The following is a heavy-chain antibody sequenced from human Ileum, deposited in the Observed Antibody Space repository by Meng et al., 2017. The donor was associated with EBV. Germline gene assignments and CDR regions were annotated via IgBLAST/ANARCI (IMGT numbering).Heavy chain of an antibody. CDR2: HSGSP. D-gene: IGHD6-13*01. V-gene: IGHV4-30-4*01. J-gene: IGHJ4*02. CDR3: AIYAEGAGGKGY. CDR1: GGAISSGAYH. Sequence: QVLRQESGPRLVKPSQNLSLICSVSGGAISSGAYHWSWIRQPPGKGLEWIGHSGSPSYSPSLRSRLTISVDPSKNQFSLRLDSATAADTAVYYCAIYAEGAGGKGYWGQGTLVTVSS.